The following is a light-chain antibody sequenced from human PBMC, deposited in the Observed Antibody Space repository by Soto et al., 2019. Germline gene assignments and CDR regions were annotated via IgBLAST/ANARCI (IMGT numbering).Light chain of an antibody. CDR2: GNN. V-gene: IGLV1-40*01. Sequence: QAVVTQPPSVSGAPGQRVTISCSGSSSNIGAGYDVHWYQQLPGTAPKLLIYGNNNRPSGVPDRFSGSKSGTSASLAITGLQAEDEADYHCQSYDSSLSGWVFGGGTKLTVL. CDR1: SSNIGAGYD. J-gene: IGLJ3*02. CDR3: QSYDSSLSGWV.